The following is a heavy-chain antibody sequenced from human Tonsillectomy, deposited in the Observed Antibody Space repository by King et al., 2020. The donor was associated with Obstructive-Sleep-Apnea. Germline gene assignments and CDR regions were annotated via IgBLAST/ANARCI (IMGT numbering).Heavy chain of an antibody. CDR3: ARDPYDPDPSYFEY. V-gene: IGHV3-33*01. Sequence: VQLVESGGGVVQPGRSLRLSCAASGFTFSSYGMHWVRQAPGKGLEWVAVIWYDGSNKYYADSVKGRFTISRDNSKNTLYLQMNSLRAEDTAVYYCARDPYDPDPSYFEYWGQGTLVTVSS. J-gene: IGHJ4*02. D-gene: IGHD2-21*01. CDR1: GFTFSSYG. CDR2: IWYDGSNK.